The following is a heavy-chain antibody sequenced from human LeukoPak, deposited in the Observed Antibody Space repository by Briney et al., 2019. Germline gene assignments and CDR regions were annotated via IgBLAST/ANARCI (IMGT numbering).Heavy chain of an antibody. J-gene: IGHJ3*01. CDR2: FTAATT. CDR1: GYSFTSYA. Sequence: ASVKVSCKASGYSFTSYAINWVRQAPGQGLEWMGKFTAATTSYAKHLQDRVSMSTDTATNTAYLEVRCLTSDDTAVYYCCRPMTALPVRGAFDLWGQGTMVTVAS. CDR3: CRPMTALPVRGAFDL. V-gene: IGHV1-18*04. D-gene: IGHD3-22*01.